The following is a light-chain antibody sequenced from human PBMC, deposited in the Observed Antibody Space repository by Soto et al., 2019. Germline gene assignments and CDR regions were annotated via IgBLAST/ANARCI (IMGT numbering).Light chain of an antibody. V-gene: IGKV2-28*01. CDR3: LQGLQTPWT. Sequence: EIVMTQSPLSLPVTPGEPASISCRSSQSLLHRNGYHYLDWYLQKSGQSPQLLIYLGSNRATGVPDRFSGSGSGTDSTLTISRVEAEDVGVYYCLQGLQTPWTFGQGTKVEIK. CDR2: LGS. J-gene: IGKJ1*01. CDR1: QSLLHRNGYHY.